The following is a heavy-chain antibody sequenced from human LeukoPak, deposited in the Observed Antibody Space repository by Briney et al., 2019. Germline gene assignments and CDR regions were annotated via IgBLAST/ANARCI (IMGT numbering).Heavy chain of an antibody. CDR2: IKSKTDGGTT. CDR1: GFTFSNAW. D-gene: IGHD3-22*01. Sequence: GGSLRLSRAASGFTFSNAWMNWVRQAPGKGLEWVGRIKSKTDGGTTDYAAPVKGRFTISRDDSKNTLYLQMNSLKTEDTAVYYCSTTYYYDSSEGYWGQGTLVTVSS. V-gene: IGHV3-15*07. CDR3: STTYYYDSSEGY. J-gene: IGHJ4*02.